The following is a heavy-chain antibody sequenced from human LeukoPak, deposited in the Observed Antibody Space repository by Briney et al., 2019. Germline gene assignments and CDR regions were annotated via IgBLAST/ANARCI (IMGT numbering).Heavy chain of an antibody. Sequence: GGSLRLSCAASGLIVSSSYMSWVRQAPGKGLEWVSVIYSGDSTYYADSVKGRFTISRDNSKNTLHLQMNSLRAEDTAVYYCAREKAGTATLGNYWGQGTLVTVSS. CDR1: GLIVSSSY. V-gene: IGHV3-66*02. D-gene: IGHD1-7*01. J-gene: IGHJ4*02. CDR3: AREKAGTATLGNY. CDR2: IYSGDST.